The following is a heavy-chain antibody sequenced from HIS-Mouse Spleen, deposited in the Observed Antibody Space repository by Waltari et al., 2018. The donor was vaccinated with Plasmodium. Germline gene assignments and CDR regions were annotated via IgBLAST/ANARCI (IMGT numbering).Heavy chain of an antibody. D-gene: IGHD7-27*01. J-gene: IGHJ4*02. CDR2: IDWVDDK. CDR1: GFSLSTSGMC. CDR3: ARTLNWGSGFDY. V-gene: IGHV2-70*01. Sequence: QVTLRESGPALVKPTQTLTLTCTSSGFSLSTSGMCVSWIRQPPGKGLEWLALIDWVDDKYYSTSLKTSLTISKDTSKNQVVLTMTNMDPVDTATYYCARTLNWGSGFDYWGQGTLVTVSS.